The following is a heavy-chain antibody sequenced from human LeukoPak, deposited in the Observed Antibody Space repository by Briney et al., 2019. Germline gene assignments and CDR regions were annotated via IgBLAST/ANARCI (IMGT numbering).Heavy chain of an antibody. D-gene: IGHD2-15*01. CDR1: GYTFTGYY. CDR2: INPNSGGT. CDR3: ARDSAVVAATPSY. V-gene: IGHV1-2*02. Sequence: ASVKVPCKASGYTFTGYYMHWVRQAPGQGLEWMGWINPNSGGTNYAQKFQGRVTMTRDTSISTAYMELSRLRSDDTAVYYCARDSAVVAATPSYWGQGTLVTVSS. J-gene: IGHJ4*02.